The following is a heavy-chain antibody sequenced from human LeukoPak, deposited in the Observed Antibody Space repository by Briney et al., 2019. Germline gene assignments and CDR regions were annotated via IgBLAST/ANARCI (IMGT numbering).Heavy chain of an antibody. CDR2: ISSSSSYI. CDR1: GFTFSSYS. Sequence: GGSLRLSCAASGFTFSSYSMNWVRQAPGKGLEWVSSISSSSSYICYADSVKGRFTISRDNAKNSLYLQMNSLRAEDTAVYYCARGLIAVAGTSFDYWGQGTLVTVSS. V-gene: IGHV3-21*01. D-gene: IGHD6-19*01. CDR3: ARGLIAVAGTSFDY. J-gene: IGHJ4*02.